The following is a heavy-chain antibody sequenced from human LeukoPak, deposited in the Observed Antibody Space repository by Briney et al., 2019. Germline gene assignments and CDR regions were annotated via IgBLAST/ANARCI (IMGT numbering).Heavy chain of an antibody. CDR1: GFTFSIYA. Sequence: PGGSLRLSCAASGFTFSIYAMNWVRQAPGKGLEWVSGITDSGGNTYYADSVKGRFTISRDNSNNMVYLQMNSLRAEDMAKYYCAKAAGDTYHRVFDYWGQGILVTVSS. J-gene: IGHJ4*02. V-gene: IGHV3-23*01. D-gene: IGHD7-27*01. CDR3: AKAAGDTYHRVFDY. CDR2: ITDSGGNT.